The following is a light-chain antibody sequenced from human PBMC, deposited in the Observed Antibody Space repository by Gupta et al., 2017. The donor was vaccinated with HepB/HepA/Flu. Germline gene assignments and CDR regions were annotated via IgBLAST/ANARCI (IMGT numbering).Light chain of an antibody. CDR1: QSLLNTNGKNY. CDR3: MRALETPRT. CDR2: LGS. Sequence: EIVMTQSQVSLAVTPGEPASMSCRSSQSLLNTNGKNYLDWYLQKPGQSPQLLIYLGSNRASGVPDRFSGSGSGTNFTLKITRVEAEDVGVYYCMRALETPRTFGQGTKVEIK. V-gene: IGKV2-28*01. J-gene: IGKJ1*01.